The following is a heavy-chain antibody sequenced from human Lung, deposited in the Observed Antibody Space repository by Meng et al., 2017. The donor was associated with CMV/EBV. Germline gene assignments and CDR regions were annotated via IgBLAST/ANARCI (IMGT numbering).Heavy chain of an antibody. CDR3: VKGGEYTGSYYGGLIGYFEH. J-gene: IGHJ1*01. D-gene: IGHD1-26*01. V-gene: IGHV3-9*01. CDR1: GFIFADYA. Sequence: SXKISCAASGFIFADYAMHWVRQAPGKGLEWVSGISWNISTIVYADSVKGRFTISRDNAKNSLYLQMNSLRAEDTAVYYCVKGGEYTGSYYGGLIGYFEHXGQGXLVTVSS. CDR2: ISWNISTI.